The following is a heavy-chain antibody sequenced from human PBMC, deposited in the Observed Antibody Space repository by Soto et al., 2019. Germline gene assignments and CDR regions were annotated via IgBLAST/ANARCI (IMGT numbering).Heavy chain of an antibody. CDR1: GYTFTSYA. V-gene: IGHV1-3*01. D-gene: IGHD7-27*01. Sequence: ASLKVSCKASGYTFTSYAMHWVRQAPGQRLEWMGWINAGNGNTKYSQKFQGRVTITRDTSASTAYMGTLYLQMKSLRVEDTAIYYCAKEVSLGSTVDLGYWGQGTLVTVSS. J-gene: IGHJ4*02. CDR2: INAGNGNT. CDR3: AKEVSLGSTVDLGY.